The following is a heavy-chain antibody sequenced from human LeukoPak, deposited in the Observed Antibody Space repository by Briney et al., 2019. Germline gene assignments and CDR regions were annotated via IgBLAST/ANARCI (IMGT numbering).Heavy chain of an antibody. CDR1: GYTFTNYD. V-gene: IGHV1-8*01. D-gene: IGHD6-19*01. Sequence: ASVKVSCKASGYTFTNYDINWVRQAPGQGLEWMGWMNINSGNTGYAQKFQGRVTMTRNTAISTAYMELSSLRSEDTAVYYCAKAGAVAEFDYWGQGTLVTVSS. CDR3: AKAGAVAEFDY. J-gene: IGHJ4*02. CDR2: MNINSGNT.